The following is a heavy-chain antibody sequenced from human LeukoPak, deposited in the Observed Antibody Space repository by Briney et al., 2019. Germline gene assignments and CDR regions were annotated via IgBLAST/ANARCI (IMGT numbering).Heavy chain of an antibody. J-gene: IGHJ5*02. D-gene: IGHD3-10*01. V-gene: IGHV3-21*01. Sequence: GGSLRLSCAVSGFTFSSYSMNWVRQAPGKGLEWVSYIRSSSSYIYYADSVKGRFIIFRDNAKNSLYVQKNSLRAEDTAVYYCARYGSGSYGWFDPWGQGTLVTVSS. CDR3: ARYGSGSYGWFDP. CDR1: GFTFSSYS. CDR2: IRSSSSYI.